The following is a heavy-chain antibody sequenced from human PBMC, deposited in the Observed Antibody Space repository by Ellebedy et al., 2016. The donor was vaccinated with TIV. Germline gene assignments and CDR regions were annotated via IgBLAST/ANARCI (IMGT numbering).Heavy chain of an antibody. CDR3: ARDGARGEQRRSFDF. CDR1: GFTFSSYA. CDR2: IKQDGSEQ. Sequence: PGGSLRLSCAASGFTFSSYAMSWVRQAPGKGLEWVANIKQDGSEQGYVNSVRGRFAISRDNAKNSLHLQMNSLRAEDTAVYYCARDGARGEQRRSFDFWGQGILVTVSS. D-gene: IGHD1/OR15-1a*01. V-gene: IGHV3-7*01. J-gene: IGHJ4*02.